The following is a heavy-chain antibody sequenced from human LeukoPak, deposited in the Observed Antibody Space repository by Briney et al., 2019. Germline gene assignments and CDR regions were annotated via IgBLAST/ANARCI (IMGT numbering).Heavy chain of an antibody. CDR2: ISGSGGST. CDR1: GFTFSSYA. D-gene: IGHD3-3*01. CDR3: AKDQGATYYDFWSGYPYYFDY. J-gene: IGHJ4*02. V-gene: IGHV3-23*01. Sequence: PGGSLRLSCAASGFTFSSYAMSWVRQAPGKGLEWVSAISGSGGSTYYADSVKGRFTISRDNSKNTLYLQMNSLRAEDTAVYYCAKDQGATYYDFWSGYPYYFDYWAREPWSPSPQ.